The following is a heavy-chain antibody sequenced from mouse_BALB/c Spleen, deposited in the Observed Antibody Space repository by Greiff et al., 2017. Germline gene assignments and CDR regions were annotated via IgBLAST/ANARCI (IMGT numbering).Heavy chain of an antibody. Sequence: QVQLQQSGAELVRPGTSVKVSCKASGYAFTNYLIEWVKQRPGQGLEWIGVINPGSGGTNYNEKFKGKATLTADKSSSTAYMQLSSLTSDDSAVYFCARGQLTGTNYYAMDYWGQGTSVTVSS. CDR1: GYAFTNYL. J-gene: IGHJ4*01. CDR3: ARGQLTGTNYYAMDY. D-gene: IGHD4-1*01. V-gene: IGHV1-54*03. CDR2: INPGSGGT.